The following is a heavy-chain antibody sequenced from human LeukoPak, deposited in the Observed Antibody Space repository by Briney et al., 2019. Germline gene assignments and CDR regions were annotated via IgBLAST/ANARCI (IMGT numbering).Heavy chain of an antibody. J-gene: IGHJ4*02. D-gene: IGHD6-19*01. V-gene: IGHV1-3*03. CDR1: GYTFTNYA. CDR3: ARAVKYRSGPLTDLLPYYFDY. Sequence: ASVRVSCKASGYTFTNYAMHWVRQAPGQRLEWMGWINTGNGNTKYSQEFQGRVTITRDTSANTAYMELSSLRSEDMAVYYCARAVKYRSGPLTDLLPYYFDYWGQGTLVTVSS. CDR2: INTGNGNT.